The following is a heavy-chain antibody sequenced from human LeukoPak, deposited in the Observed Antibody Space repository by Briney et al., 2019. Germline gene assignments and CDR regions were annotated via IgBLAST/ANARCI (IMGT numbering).Heavy chain of an antibody. J-gene: IGHJ4*02. D-gene: IGHD6-13*01. CDR1: GYSISSGYY. CDR3: ARDVLAAAGN. V-gene: IGHV4-38-2*02. CDR2: IYHSGST. Sequence: PSETLSLTCAVSGYSISSGYYRGWIRQPPGKGLEWIGSIYHSGSTYYNPSLKSRVTISVDTSKNQFSLKLSSVTAADTAVYYCARDVLAAAGNWGQGTLVTVSS.